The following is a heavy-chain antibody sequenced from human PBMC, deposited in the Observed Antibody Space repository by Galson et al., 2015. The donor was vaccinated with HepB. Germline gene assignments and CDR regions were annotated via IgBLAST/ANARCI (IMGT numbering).Heavy chain of an antibody. Sequence: SLRLSCAASGFTFSSYSMNWVRQAPGKGLEWVSSISSSSSYIYYADSVKGRFTISRDNAKNSLYLQMNSLRAEDTAVYYCASLGGIAAAGPYYYGMDVWGQGTTVTVSS. J-gene: IGHJ6*02. V-gene: IGHV3-21*01. CDR3: ASLGGIAAAGPYYYGMDV. CDR2: ISSSSSYI. CDR1: GFTFSSYS. D-gene: IGHD6-13*01.